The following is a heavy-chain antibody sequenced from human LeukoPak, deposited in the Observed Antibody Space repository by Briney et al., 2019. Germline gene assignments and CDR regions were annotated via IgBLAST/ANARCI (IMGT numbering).Heavy chain of an antibody. J-gene: IGHJ6*02. CDR3: ARVVDCSSTSCNTLYYYYGMDV. CDR2: IYYSGST. Sequence: PSETLSLTCTVSGVSISSGGYYWSWIRQHPGKGLEWIGYIYYSGSTYYNPSLKSRVTISVDTSKNQFSLKLSSVTAADTAVYYCARVVDCSSTSCNTLYYYYGMDVWGQGTTVTVSS. CDR1: GVSISSGGYY. D-gene: IGHD2-2*01. V-gene: IGHV4-31*03.